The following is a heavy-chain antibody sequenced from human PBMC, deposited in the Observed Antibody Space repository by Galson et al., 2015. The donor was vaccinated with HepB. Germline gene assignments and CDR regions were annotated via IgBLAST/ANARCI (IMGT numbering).Heavy chain of an antibody. CDR2: ISYDGSNK. CDR1: GFTFSSYG. Sequence: TLRLSCAASGFTFSSYGMHWVRQAPGKGLEWVAVISYDGSNKYYADSVKGRFTISRDNSKNTLYLQMNSLRAEDTAVYYCAKVHSSGWCDYWGQGTLVTVSS. D-gene: IGHD6-19*01. J-gene: IGHJ4*02. CDR3: AKVHSSGWCDY. V-gene: IGHV3-30*18.